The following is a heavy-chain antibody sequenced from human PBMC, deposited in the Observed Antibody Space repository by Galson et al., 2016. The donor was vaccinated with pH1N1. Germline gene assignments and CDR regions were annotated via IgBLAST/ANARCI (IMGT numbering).Heavy chain of an antibody. CDR2: IYPGDSDT. CDR3: AGREGLDPPAVAYYMDV. CDR1: GYGFTASW. D-gene: IGHD3/OR15-3a*01. V-gene: IGHV5-51*03. Sequence: QSGAEVKKPGESLKISCKTSGYGFTASWIGWVRQMPGKGLEWMGVIYPGDSDTRYSPSFQGQVTISADKSISTAYLHWSSLTASDTALYYCAGREGLDPPAVAYYMDVWGKGTTVTVSS. J-gene: IGHJ6*03.